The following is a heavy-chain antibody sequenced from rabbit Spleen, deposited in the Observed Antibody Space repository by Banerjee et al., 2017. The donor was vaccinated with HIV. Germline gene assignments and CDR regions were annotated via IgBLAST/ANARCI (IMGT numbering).Heavy chain of an antibody. CDR1: GLDFSSSYW. CDR2: INAVTGKA. CDR3: ARDTSSSFSSYGMDL. D-gene: IGHD1-1*01. V-gene: IGHV1S43*01. J-gene: IGHJ6*01. Sequence: QSLEESGGGLVKPGGSLTLTCKASGLDFSSSYWICWVRQAPGKGLEWIACINAVTGKAVYASWAKGRFTITRSTSLNTVTLQMTSLTAADTATYFCARDTSSSFSSYGMDLWGPGTLVTVS.